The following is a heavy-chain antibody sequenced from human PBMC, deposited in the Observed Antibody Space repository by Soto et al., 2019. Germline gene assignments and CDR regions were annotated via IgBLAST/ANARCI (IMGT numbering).Heavy chain of an antibody. V-gene: IGHV4-30-4*08. Sequence: SETLSLTCTVSGGSISSGGYYWSWIRQPPGKGLEWIGYIYYSGSTYYNPSLKSRVTISVDTSKNQFSLKLSSVTDADTAVYYCARSHGYCSGGSCHSWWFDPWGQGTLVTVSS. CDR2: IYYSGST. D-gene: IGHD2-15*01. CDR3: ARSHGYCSGGSCHSWWFDP. J-gene: IGHJ5*02. CDR1: GGSISSGGYY.